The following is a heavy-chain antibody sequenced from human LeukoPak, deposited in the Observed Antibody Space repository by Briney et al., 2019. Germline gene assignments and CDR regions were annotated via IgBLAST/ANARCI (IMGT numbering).Heavy chain of an antibody. J-gene: IGHJ5*02. CDR1: GYTFTGYY. Sequence: ASVKVSCKASGYTFTGYYMHWVRQAPGQGLEWMGWINPNSGGTNYAQKFQGRVTMTRDMSITTAYMDLSRLRSDDTAVYYCTRAYEYGWFDPWGQGSLVIVSS. CDR3: TRAYEYGWFDP. V-gene: IGHV1-2*02. D-gene: IGHD3-16*01. CDR2: INPNSGGT.